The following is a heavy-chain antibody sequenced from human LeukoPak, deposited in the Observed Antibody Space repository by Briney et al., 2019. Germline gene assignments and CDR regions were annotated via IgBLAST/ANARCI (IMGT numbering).Heavy chain of an antibody. CDR1: GYSISTGSY. Sequence: SETLSLTCTVSGYSISTGSYWGWIRQPPGKGLEWIGNIQYRGDSYYNPSLKSRVTMSVDTSKNQFSLKLSSVTAADTAVYYCARGGAWGYYYYYMDVWGKGTTVTISS. CDR2: IQYRGDS. V-gene: IGHV4-38-2*02. D-gene: IGHD1-26*01. CDR3: ARGGAWGYYYYYMDV. J-gene: IGHJ6*03.